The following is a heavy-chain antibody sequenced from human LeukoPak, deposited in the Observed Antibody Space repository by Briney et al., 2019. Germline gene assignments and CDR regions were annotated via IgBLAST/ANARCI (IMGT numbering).Heavy chain of an antibody. CDR1: GGSISSYY. CDR2: IHSSGNT. J-gene: IGHJ4*02. V-gene: IGHV4-59*08. D-gene: IGHD5-12*01. CDR3: ARMGGYSGYATH. Sequence: ASETLSLTCTVSGGSISSYYWSWIRQPPGKGLEWIGYIHSSGNTNYNPSLKSRVTISVDMSKNQFSLKLSSVTAADTAVYYCARMGGYSGYATHWGQGTLVTVSS.